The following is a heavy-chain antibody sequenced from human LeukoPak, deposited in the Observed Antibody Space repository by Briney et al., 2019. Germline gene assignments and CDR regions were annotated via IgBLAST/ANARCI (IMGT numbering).Heavy chain of an antibody. J-gene: IGHJ4*02. CDR1: GFNFSDYY. Sequence: GGSLRLSCAVSGFNFSDYYMRWLRQATGEGREWVSYISSSGSTIYYADSVKGRFTISRDNAKNSLYLQMNSLRPEDTAVYYCAREGHNLWFGTGFDFWGQGTLVTVSS. CDR3: AREGHNLWFGTGFDF. V-gene: IGHV3-11*01. D-gene: IGHD3-10*01. CDR2: ISSSGSTI.